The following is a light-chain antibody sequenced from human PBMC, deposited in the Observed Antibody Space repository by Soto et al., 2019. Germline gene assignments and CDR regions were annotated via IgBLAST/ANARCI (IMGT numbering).Light chain of an antibody. Sequence: ESVLTQSPGTLSLSPGGRSTLSCMASQSVSSSYLAWYQQKPGQAPRLLIYRASSRSTGIPDRFSGSGSGTDFTLTISRLEPEDFEVYYCQQYGSFSWTFGQGTKVDIK. CDR2: RAS. J-gene: IGKJ1*01. CDR1: QSVSSSY. V-gene: IGKV3-20*01. CDR3: QQYGSFSWT.